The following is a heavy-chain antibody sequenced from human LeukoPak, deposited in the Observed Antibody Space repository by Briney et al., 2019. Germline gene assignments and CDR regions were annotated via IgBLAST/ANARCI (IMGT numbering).Heavy chain of an antibody. D-gene: IGHD1-26*01. CDR3: ARDWDGHSGSYYDFDY. CDR2: ISSSGSTI. CDR1: GFTFSSYE. Sequence: GGSLRLSCAASGFTFSSYEMNWVRQAPGKGLEWVSYISSSGSTIYYADSVKGRFAISRDNAKNSLYLQMNSLRAEDTAVYYCARDWDGHSGSYYDFDYWGQGTPVTVSS. V-gene: IGHV3-48*03. J-gene: IGHJ4*02.